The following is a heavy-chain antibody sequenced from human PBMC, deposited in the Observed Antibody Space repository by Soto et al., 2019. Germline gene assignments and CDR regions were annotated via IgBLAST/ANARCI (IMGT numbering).Heavy chain of an antibody. CDR2: IYYSGST. V-gene: IGHV4-39*01. D-gene: IGHD6-13*01. CDR1: GGSISSSSYY. Sequence: SETLSLTCTVSGGSISSSSYYWGWIRQPPGKGLEWIGSIYYSGSTYYNPSLKSRVTISVDTSKNQFSLKLSSVTAADTAVYYCARSSSSWYRSAVDYYYYMDVWGKGTTVTVSS. J-gene: IGHJ6*03. CDR3: ARSSSSWYRSAVDYYYYMDV.